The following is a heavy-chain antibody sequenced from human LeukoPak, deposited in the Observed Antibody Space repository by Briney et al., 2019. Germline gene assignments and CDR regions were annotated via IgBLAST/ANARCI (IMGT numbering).Heavy chain of an antibody. J-gene: IGHJ6*02. CDR1: GGSISSSSYY. D-gene: IGHD1-14*01. CDR2: IYYSGST. V-gene: IGHV4-39*07. CDR3: ARGGTIKNGMDV. Sequence: KPSETLSLTCTVSGGSISSSSYYWGWIRQPPGKGLEWIGSIYYSGSTYYNPSLKSRVTISVDTSKNQFSLKLSSVTAADTAVYYCARGGTIKNGMDVWGQGTTVTVSS.